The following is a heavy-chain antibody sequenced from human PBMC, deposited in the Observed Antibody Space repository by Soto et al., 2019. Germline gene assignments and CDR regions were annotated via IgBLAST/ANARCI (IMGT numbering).Heavy chain of an antibody. J-gene: IGHJ3*02. CDR3: AKESDAFDI. Sequence: QVQLVESGGGVVQPGRSLRLSCAASGFTFSSNAMHWVRQAPGKGLEWVAVIFYDGSKEFYADSVKGRFTISRDNSKNTLYLQMNSLGAEDTAVYYCAKESDAFDIWGLGTMVTVSS. CDR2: IFYDGSKE. CDR1: GFTFSSNA. V-gene: IGHV3-30*18.